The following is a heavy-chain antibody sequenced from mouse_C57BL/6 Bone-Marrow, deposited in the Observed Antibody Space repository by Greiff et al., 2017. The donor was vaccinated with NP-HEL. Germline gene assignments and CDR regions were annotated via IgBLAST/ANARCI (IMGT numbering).Heavy chain of an antibody. D-gene: IGHD1-1*01. CDR1: GFTFKDDY. V-gene: IGHV14-4*01. CDR3: TPYYGSSCGCAY. CDR2: IDPENGDT. J-gene: IGHJ3*01. Sequence: VQLQQSGAELVRPGASVKLSCTASGFTFKDDYMHWVKQRPEQGLEWIGWIDPENGDTEYAPKFQGKATLTADTSSNTAYLRLSSLTSEDSDVYYCTPYYGSSCGCAYWGQGTLVTVSA.